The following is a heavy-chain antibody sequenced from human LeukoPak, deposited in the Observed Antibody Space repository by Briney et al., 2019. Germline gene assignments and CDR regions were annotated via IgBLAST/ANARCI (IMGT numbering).Heavy chain of an antibody. CDR1: GGSFSGYY. CDR3: ARALGTAMVTLYYFVY. J-gene: IGHJ4*02. Sequence: PSETLSLTCAVYGGSFSGYYWSWIRQPPGKGLEWIGEINHSGSTNYNPSLKSRVTISVDTSKNQFSLKLSSVTAADTAVYYCARALGTAMVTLYYFVYWGQGTLVTVSS. D-gene: IGHD5-18*01. CDR2: INHSGST. V-gene: IGHV4-34*01.